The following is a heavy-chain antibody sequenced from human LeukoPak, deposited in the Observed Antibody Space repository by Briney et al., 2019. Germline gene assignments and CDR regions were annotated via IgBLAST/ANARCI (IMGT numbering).Heavy chain of an antibody. D-gene: IGHD3-9*01. CDR1: GYSFTSYW. Sequence: GESLQICCKGSGYSFTSYWIGWVRQMPGKGVEWRRIIYPGNSDTRTTPSFQGQVTITADKALRTPYLQCSSLKAADTAMYYCARLTIFGGYYYMDVWGKGTTVTVSS. CDR3: ARLTIFGGYYYMDV. J-gene: IGHJ6*03. V-gene: IGHV5-51*01. CDR2: IYPGNSDT.